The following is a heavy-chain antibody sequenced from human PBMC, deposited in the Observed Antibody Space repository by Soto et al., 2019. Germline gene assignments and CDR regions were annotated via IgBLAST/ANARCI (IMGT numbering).Heavy chain of an antibody. CDR3: ARALEMATIDY. V-gene: IGHV3-30-3*01. CDR2: ISYDGSNK. CDR1: GFTFSSYA. J-gene: IGHJ4*02. Sequence: QVQLVESGGGVVQPGRSLRLSCAASGFTFSSYAMHWVRQAPGKGLEWVAVISYDGSNKYYADSVKGRFTISRDKSKNTLYLQMNSLRAEDTAVYYCARALEMATIDYWGQGTLVTVSS. D-gene: IGHD5-12*01.